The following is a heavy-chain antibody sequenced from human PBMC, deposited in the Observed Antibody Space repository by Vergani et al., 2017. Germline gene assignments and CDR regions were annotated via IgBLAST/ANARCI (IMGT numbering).Heavy chain of an antibody. CDR3: AKPLIAAAGYYYYYGMDV. J-gene: IGHJ6*02. V-gene: IGHV3-23*01. Sequence: EVQLLESGGGLVQPGGSLRLSCAASGFTFSSYAMSWVRQAPGKGLEWVSAISGSGGSTYYADSVKGRFNISRDNSKNTLYLQMNSLRAEDTAVYYCAKPLIAAAGYYYYYGMDVWGQGTTVTVSS. CDR2: ISGSGGST. D-gene: IGHD6-13*01. CDR1: GFTFSSYA.